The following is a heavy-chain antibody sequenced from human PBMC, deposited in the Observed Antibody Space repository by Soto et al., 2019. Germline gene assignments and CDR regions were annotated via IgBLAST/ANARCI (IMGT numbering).Heavy chain of an antibody. CDR1: GDSITSYY. V-gene: IGHV4-59*08. Sequence: PSETLSLTCTVSGDSITSYYWSWIRQPPGKGLEWLGYIYYTGSTTYNPSLKSRVTISLDTSKNQFSLKLNSVTASDTAVYYCARGRGFYYDSSGYCFDYWGHGTPGTVSS. D-gene: IGHD3-22*01. J-gene: IGHJ4*01. CDR3: ARGRGFYYDSSGYCFDY. CDR2: IYYTGST.